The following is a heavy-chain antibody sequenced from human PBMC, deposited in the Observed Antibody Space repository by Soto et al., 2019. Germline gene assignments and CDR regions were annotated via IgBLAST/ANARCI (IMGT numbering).Heavy chain of an antibody. Sequence: ASVKVSCKASGYTFTSYYMHWVRQAPGQGLEWMGIINPSGGSTSYAQKFQGRVTMTRDTSTSTVYMELSSLRSEDTAVYYCARDLIAARPNDAFDSWGQGTRVTVAS. D-gene: IGHD6-6*01. CDR1: GYTFTSYY. J-gene: IGHJ3*02. V-gene: IGHV1-46*03. CDR2: INPSGGST. CDR3: ARDLIAARPNDAFDS.